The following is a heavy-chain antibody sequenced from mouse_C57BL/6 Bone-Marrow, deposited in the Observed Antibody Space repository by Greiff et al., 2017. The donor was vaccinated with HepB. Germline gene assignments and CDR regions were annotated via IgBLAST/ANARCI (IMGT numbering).Heavy chain of an antibody. CDR2: IYPGNSDT. Sequence: VQLQQSGTVLARPGASVKMSCKTSGYTFTSYWMHWVKQRPGQGLEWIGAIYPGNSDTSYNQKFKGKAKLTAVTSASTAYMELSSLTNEDSAVYYSTRSEQLRPYYFDYWGQGTTLTVSS. D-gene: IGHD3-2*02. J-gene: IGHJ2*01. CDR3: TRSEQLRPYYFDY. CDR1: GYTFTSYW. V-gene: IGHV1-5*01.